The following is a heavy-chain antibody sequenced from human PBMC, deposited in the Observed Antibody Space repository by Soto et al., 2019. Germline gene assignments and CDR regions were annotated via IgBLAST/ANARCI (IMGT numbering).Heavy chain of an antibody. CDR1: GGTFSTYG. J-gene: IGHJ4*02. D-gene: IGHD4-17*01. CDR3: ARDLHPYYGGTPRTLGN. Sequence: QVQLVQSGAEVKKPGSSVKVSCKASGGTFSTYGINWVRLAPGQGLEWMGWIIPKFGTTKNAQKFQGRVTXNXXESTNTAYMNLKYLRAEDTAVYFCARDLHPYYGGTPRTLGNWGQGTPGTVTS. V-gene: IGHV1-69*13. CDR2: IIPKFGTT.